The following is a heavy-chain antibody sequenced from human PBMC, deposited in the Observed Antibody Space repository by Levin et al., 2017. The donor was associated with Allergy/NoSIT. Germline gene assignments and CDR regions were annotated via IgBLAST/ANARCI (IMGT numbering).Heavy chain of an antibody. CDR1: GSSFTSYW. D-gene: IGHD4-17*01. Sequence: GGSLRLSCKGSGSSFTSYWIGWVRQMPGKGLEWMGIIYPGDSDTRYSPSFQGQVTISADKSISTAYLQWSSLKASDTAMYYCARGMTTVTLPWFDPWGQGTLVTVSS. CDR2: IYPGDSDT. CDR3: ARGMTTVTLPWFDP. V-gene: IGHV5-51*01. J-gene: IGHJ5*02.